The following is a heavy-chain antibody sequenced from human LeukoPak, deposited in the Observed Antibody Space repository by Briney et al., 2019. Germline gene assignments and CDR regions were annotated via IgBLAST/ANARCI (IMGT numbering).Heavy chain of an antibody. CDR1: GFTFDDYG. CDR3: AKDPGSFPYFFDY. Sequence: GGSLRLSCAASGFTFDDYGMSWVRQAPGKGLEWVSGINWNGGSTGYADSVKGRFTISRDNSKNTLYLQMNSLRADDTAVYYCAKDPGSFPYFFDYWGQGTLVTVSS. V-gene: IGHV3-20*04. J-gene: IGHJ4*02. D-gene: IGHD2-15*01. CDR2: INWNGGST.